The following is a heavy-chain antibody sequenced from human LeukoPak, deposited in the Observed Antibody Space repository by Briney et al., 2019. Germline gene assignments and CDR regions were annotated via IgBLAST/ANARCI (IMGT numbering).Heavy chain of an antibody. J-gene: IGHJ3*02. CDR3: ARDSRAVGDAFDI. CDR1: GFTFSSYS. V-gene: IGHV3-21*01. D-gene: IGHD3-16*01. CDR2: ISSSSSYI. Sequence: GGSLRLSCAASGFTFSSYSMNWVRQAPGKGLEWVSSISSSSSYIYYADSVKGRFTISRDNAKNSLYLQMNSLRVEDTAVYYCARDSRAVGDAFDIWGQGTMVTVSS.